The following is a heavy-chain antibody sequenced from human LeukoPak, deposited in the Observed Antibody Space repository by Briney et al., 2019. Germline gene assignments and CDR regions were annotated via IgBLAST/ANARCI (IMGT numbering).Heavy chain of an antibody. J-gene: IGHJ4*01. V-gene: IGHV3-23*01. CDR1: GFTFSSYA. D-gene: IGHD6-6*01. Sequence: SGGSLRLSCAASGFTFSSYAMSWVRRAPGKGLEWVSAISGSGGSTYYADSVKGRFTISRANSKNTLYLQMNSLRAEDTAVYYCAKDLGGSSSPFDYWGHRTLVTVSS. CDR2: ISGSGGST. CDR3: AKDLGGSSSPFDY.